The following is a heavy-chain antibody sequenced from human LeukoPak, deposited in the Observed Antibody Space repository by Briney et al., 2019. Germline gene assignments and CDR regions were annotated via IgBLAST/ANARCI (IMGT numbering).Heavy chain of an antibody. CDR3: AKVGSSGYYNDY. CDR2: ISGSGGST. CDR1: GFTFSSYA. J-gene: IGHJ4*02. D-gene: IGHD3-22*01. Sequence: GGSLRLSCAASGFTFSSYAMSWVRQAPGKGLEWVSAISGSGGSTYCADSVKGRFTISRGNSKNTLYLQMNSLRAEDTAVYYCAKVGSSGYYNDYWGQGTLVTVSS. V-gene: IGHV3-23*01.